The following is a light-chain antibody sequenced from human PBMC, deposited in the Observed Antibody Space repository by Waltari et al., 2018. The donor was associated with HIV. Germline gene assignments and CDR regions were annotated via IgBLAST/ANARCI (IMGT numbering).Light chain of an antibody. V-gene: IGLV3-21*04. CDR3: QVWDSSSDLNWV. CDR1: NIGIKS. J-gene: IGLJ3*02. Sequence: SYVLTQPPSVSVAPGKTARITCGGNNIGIKSVHWYQQTPGQAPVLVIYDDSDRPSGIPERFSGSNSGNTATLTISRVEAGDEADYYCQVWDSSSDLNWVFGGGTKLTVL. CDR2: DDS.